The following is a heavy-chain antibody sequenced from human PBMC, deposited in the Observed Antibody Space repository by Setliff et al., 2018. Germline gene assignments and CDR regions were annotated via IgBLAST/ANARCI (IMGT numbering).Heavy chain of an antibody. Sequence: ASVKVSCKSSGYTFTSYGVSWVRQAPGQGLEYMGWINTNTGNPDYAQGFTGRFVFSLDTSVSTAYLQISSLKAEDTALYYCATGSLVAAGTGHWGQGTLVTVSS. CDR3: ATGSLVAAGTGH. J-gene: IGHJ4*02. V-gene: IGHV7-4-1*02. D-gene: IGHD6-13*01. CDR1: GYTFTSYG. CDR2: INTNTGNP.